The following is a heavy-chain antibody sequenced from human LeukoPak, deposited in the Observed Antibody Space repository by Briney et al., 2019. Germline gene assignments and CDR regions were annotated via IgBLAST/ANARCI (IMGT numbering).Heavy chain of an antibody. Sequence: ASVKVSCKASGGTFSSYAISWVRQAPGQGLEWMGWINPNSGGTNYAQKFQGRVTMTRDTSISTAYMELSRLRSDDTAVYYCARDGDDGLDYWGQGTLVTVSS. V-gene: IGHV1-2*02. CDR3: ARDGDDGLDY. D-gene: IGHD4-17*01. CDR2: INPNSGGT. CDR1: GGTFSSYA. J-gene: IGHJ4*02.